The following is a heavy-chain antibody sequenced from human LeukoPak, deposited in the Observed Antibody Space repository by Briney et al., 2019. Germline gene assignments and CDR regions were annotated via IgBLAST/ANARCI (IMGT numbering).Heavy chain of an antibody. Sequence: SETLSLTCTVSGGSITSSTYYWGWIRQPPGKGLEWIGSIYYTGSTYYNPSLKSRVTISIDTSKNQFSLNLTSVTAADTAVYFCARDKIVRAAHDAFDIWGQGTMVTVSS. CDR1: GGSITSSTYY. CDR2: IYYTGST. V-gene: IGHV4-39*07. D-gene: IGHD3-10*01. J-gene: IGHJ3*02. CDR3: ARDKIVRAAHDAFDI.